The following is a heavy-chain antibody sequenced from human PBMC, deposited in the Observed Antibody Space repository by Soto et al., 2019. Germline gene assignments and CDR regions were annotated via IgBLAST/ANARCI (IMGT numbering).Heavy chain of an antibody. CDR3: ARHRFTMVRGVTNWFDP. Sequence: PSDTRSLTGTVPGGSISSSSYYWSWMRQPPGKGLEWIGSIYYIGSTYYNPSRNSRVTISVDTSKNQFSLKLSSVTAADTAVYYCARHRFTMVRGVTNWFDPWAREPWSPSPQ. V-gene: IGHV4-39*01. CDR1: GGSISSSSYY. CDR2: IYYIGST. J-gene: IGHJ5*02. D-gene: IGHD3-10*01.